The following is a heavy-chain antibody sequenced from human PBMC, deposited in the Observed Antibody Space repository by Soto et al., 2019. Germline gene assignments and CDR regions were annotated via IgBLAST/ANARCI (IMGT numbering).Heavy chain of an antibody. CDR1: EFTFSNYA. J-gene: IGHJ4*02. CDR3: AKNPGYYYDSTGYHFDY. Sequence: EVQLLESGGGLVQPGGSLRLSCAASEFTFSNYAMSWVRQAPGKGLEYADSVKGRFTISRDNSKNTLYLQMNSLRAEDTAVYYCAKNPGYYYDSTGYHFDYWGQGTLVTVSS. V-gene: IGHV3-23*01. D-gene: IGHD3-22*01.